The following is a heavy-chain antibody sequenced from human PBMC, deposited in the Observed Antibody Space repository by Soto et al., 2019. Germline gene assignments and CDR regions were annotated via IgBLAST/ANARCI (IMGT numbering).Heavy chain of an antibody. V-gene: IGHV3-48*01. Sequence: GGSLRLSCAASGFTFSSYSMNWVRQAPGKGLEWVSYISSSSSTIYYADSVKGRFTISRDSAKNSLYLQMNSLRAEDTAVYYCARDLDNWNYSWFDPWGQGTLVTVS. CDR1: GFTFSSYS. D-gene: IGHD1-7*01. J-gene: IGHJ5*02. CDR2: ISSSSSTI. CDR3: ARDLDNWNYSWFDP.